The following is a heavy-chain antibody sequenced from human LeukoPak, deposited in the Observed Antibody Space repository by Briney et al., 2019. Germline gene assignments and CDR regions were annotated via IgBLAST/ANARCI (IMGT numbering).Heavy chain of an antibody. CDR1: GGSISSSSYY. CDR2: IYYSGST. J-gene: IGHJ4*02. CDR3: AVVTIFGVPFDY. D-gene: IGHD3-3*01. V-gene: IGHV4-39*01. Sequence: SETLSLTCTVSGGSISSSSYYWGWIRQPPGKGLEWIGSIYYSGSTYYNPSLKSRVTISVDTSKNQFSLKLSSVTAADTAVYYCAVVTIFGVPFDYWGQGTLVTVSS.